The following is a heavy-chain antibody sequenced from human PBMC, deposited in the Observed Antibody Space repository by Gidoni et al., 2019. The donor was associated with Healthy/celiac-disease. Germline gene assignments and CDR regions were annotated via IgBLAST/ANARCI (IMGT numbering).Heavy chain of an antibody. CDR1: GGSISSYY. D-gene: IGHD3-3*01. CDR3: ARYGARFLVGGFDL. CDR2: IYYSGST. Sequence: QVQLQESGPGLVKPSETLSLTCTVSGGSISSYYWSWIRQPPGKGLEWIGYIYYSGSTNYNPSLKSRVTISVDTSKNQFSLKLSSVTAADTAVYYCARYGARFLVGGFDLWGRGTLVTVSS. J-gene: IGHJ2*01. V-gene: IGHV4-59*01.